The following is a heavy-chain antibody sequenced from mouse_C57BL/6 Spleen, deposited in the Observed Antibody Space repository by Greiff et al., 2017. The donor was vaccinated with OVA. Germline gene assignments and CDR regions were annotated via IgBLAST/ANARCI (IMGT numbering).Heavy chain of an antibody. Sequence: VKLVESGPGLVQPSQSLSITCTVSGFSLTSYGVHWVRQSPGKGLEWLGVIWSGGSTDYNAAFISRLSISKDNSKSQVFFKMNSLQADDTAIYYCARREDYDYSFAYWGQGTLVTVSA. CDR1: GFSLTSYG. V-gene: IGHV2-2*01. J-gene: IGHJ3*01. D-gene: IGHD2-4*01. CDR2: IWSGGST. CDR3: ARREDYDYSFAY.